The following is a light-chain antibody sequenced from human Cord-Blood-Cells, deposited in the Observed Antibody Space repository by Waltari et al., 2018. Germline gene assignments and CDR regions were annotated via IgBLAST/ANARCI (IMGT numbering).Light chain of an antibody. V-gene: IGLV1-51*02. CDR1: SSTIGNHY. J-gene: IGLJ2*01. Sequence: QSVLPQPPSVSAAPGQKVTISCSGSSSTIGNHYVSWYQQLPGTAPKPLIYENNKRPSGIPDRFSGSKSGTSATLGITGLQTGDEADYYCGTWDSSLSAYVVFGGGTKLTVL. CDR3: GTWDSSLSAYVV. CDR2: ENN.